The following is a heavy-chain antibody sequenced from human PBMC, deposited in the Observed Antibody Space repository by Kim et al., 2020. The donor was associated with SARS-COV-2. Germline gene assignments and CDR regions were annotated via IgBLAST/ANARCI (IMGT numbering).Heavy chain of an antibody. CDR3: ARERTSTSYFDY. V-gene: IGHV1-46*01. J-gene: IGHJ4*02. Sequence: SYAHKFQVRVTVTRDTSTSTVYMELNSVISEDTALYYCARERTSTSYFDYWGQGTLVTVSS.